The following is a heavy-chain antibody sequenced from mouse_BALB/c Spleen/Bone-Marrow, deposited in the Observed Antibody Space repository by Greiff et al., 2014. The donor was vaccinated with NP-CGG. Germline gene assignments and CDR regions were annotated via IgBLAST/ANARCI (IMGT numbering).Heavy chain of an antibody. D-gene: IGHD1-1*01. CDR1: GYAFTNYW. J-gene: IGHJ4*01. Sequence: VMLVESGAELVRPGTSVKVSCKASGYAFTNYWIEWIKQRPGQGLEWIGVINPGSGGINCNEKFKGKATLTADKSSSTAYMQLSSLTSDDSAVYFCARELVRGMDYWGQGTSVTVSS. CDR2: INPGSGGI. V-gene: IGHV1-54*01. CDR3: ARELVRGMDY.